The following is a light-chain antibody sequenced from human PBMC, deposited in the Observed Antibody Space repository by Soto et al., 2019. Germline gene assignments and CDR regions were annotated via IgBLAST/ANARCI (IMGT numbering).Light chain of an antibody. J-gene: IGKJ2*01. CDR1: ESVGTF. CDR2: DAS. Sequence: EIVLTQSPATLSLSPGERATLSCRASESVGTFLAGYQQKPGQAPRLIIYDASNRATGIPARFSGTGSGTDFALTISSVEPEDSAVYYCQHRTNWPRTFGQGTKLDIK. CDR3: QHRTNWPRT. V-gene: IGKV3-11*01.